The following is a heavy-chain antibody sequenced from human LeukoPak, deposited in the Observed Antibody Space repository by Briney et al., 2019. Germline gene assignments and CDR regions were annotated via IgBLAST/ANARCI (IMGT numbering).Heavy chain of an antibody. D-gene: IGHD2-8*02. Sequence: GGSLRLSCAASGFTFSTFAMIWVRQPPGKGLEWVSSIFPSGGEIHYADSVRGRFTISRDNSKSTLSLQMNSLRAEDTAIYYCATYRQVLLPFESWGQGTLVTVPS. CDR2: IFPSGGEI. CDR1: GFTFSTFA. J-gene: IGHJ4*02. V-gene: IGHV3-23*01. CDR3: ATYRQVLLPFES.